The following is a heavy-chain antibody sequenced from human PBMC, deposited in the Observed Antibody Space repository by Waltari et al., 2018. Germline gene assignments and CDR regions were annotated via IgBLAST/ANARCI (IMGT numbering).Heavy chain of an antibody. D-gene: IGHD1-7*01. CDR1: GGSISSSSYY. V-gene: IGHV4-39*01. CDR3: ARLGTGTFDY. J-gene: IGHJ4*02. Sequence: QLQLQESGPGLVKPSETLSLTCTVSGGSISSSSYYWGWIRQPPGKGLEWIGSIYYSGSTYNNPSLKGRVTISVDTSKNQFSPKLSSVTAADTAVYYCARLGTGTFDYWGQGTLVTVSS. CDR2: IYYSGST.